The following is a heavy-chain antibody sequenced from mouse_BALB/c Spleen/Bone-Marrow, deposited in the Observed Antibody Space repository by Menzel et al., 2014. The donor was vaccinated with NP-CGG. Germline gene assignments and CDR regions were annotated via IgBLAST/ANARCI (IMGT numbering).Heavy chain of an antibody. CDR2: IYPYNGGT. J-gene: IGHJ3*01. Sequence: VQLQQPGPELVKPGTSMKISCKASGYSFTAYTMIWVKQSHGKNLEWIGLIYPYNGGTTYNQKFKNKASFTIDKASSTAYMELLSLTSEDSAVYYCARSDYYGSSYKAWFTYWGQGTLVTVSA. CDR3: ARSDYYGSSYKAWFTY. CDR1: GYSFTAYT. D-gene: IGHD1-1*01. V-gene: IGHV1-18*01.